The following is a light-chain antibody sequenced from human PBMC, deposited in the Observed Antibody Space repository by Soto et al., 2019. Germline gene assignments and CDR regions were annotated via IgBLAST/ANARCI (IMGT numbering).Light chain of an antibody. V-gene: IGLV2-14*01. Sequence: QSVLTQPASVSGSPGQSITISCTGTSSDVGGYNYVSWYQQHPGKAPKLMIYDVSNRHSGVSNRFSGSKSGNTAPLTISGLQAEDGADYYCSSYTSSSTRVFGGGTKLTVL. CDR3: SSYTSSSTRV. CDR2: DVS. J-gene: IGLJ3*02. CDR1: SSDVGGYNY.